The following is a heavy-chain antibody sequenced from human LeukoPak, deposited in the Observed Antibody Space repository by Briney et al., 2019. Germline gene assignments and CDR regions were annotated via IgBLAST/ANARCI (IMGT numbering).Heavy chain of an antibody. D-gene: IGHD3-10*01. CDR2: IYYSGST. V-gene: IGHV4-59*01. CDR1: GGSISSNY. Sequence: PSETLSLTCTVSGGSISSNYWSWIRQPPGKGLEWIGYIYYSGSTNYNPSLKSRVTTSVDTSKKQFSLKLSSVTAADTAVYYCARSYYYGSGSLSHGMDVWGQGTTVTVSS. J-gene: IGHJ6*02. CDR3: ARSYYYGSGSLSHGMDV.